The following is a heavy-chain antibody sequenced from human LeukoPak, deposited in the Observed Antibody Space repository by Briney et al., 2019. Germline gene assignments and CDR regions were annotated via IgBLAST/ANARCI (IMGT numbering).Heavy chain of an antibody. D-gene: IGHD6-19*01. V-gene: IGHV1-8*01. Sequence: ASVKVSCKASGYTFTTYDINWVRQATGQGLEWMGWMNPNSGNTGYAQKFQGRVTMTRNTSISTAYMELSSLRSEDTAVYYCARGRIAVAGTLNYWGQGTLVTVSS. CDR1: GYTFTTYD. J-gene: IGHJ4*02. CDR2: MNPNSGNT. CDR3: ARGRIAVAGTLNY.